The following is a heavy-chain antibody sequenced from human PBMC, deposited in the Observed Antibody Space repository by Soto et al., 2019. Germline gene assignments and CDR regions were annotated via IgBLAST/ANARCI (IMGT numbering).Heavy chain of an antibody. J-gene: IGHJ5*02. V-gene: IGHV4-31*03. CDR2: IFYSGST. CDR1: GGSISIGGYY. D-gene: IGHD2-8*01. CDR3: ARRVFP. Sequence: QVQLQESGPGLVKPSQTLSLTCTVSGGSISIGGYYWNWIRQHPGKGLEWIGYIFYSGSTYYNPSLKSRVNISVSTSKNPVSLKVGPVAGADPGVYYWARRVFPWGQGTLVNVSS.